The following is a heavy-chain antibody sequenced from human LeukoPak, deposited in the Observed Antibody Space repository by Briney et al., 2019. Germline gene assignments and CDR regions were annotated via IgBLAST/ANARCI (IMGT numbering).Heavy chain of an antibody. D-gene: IGHD2-15*01. V-gene: IGHV3-30-3*01. Sequence: PGGSLRLSCAASGFTFSSYVMHWVRQAPGKGLEWVAVISYDGSNKYYADSVKGRFTISRDNSKNTLYLQMNSLRAEDTAVYYCARVGCSGGSCYGGYYYYGMDVWGQGTTVTVSS. CDR3: ARVGCSGGSCYGGYYYYGMDV. CDR1: GFTFSSYV. J-gene: IGHJ6*02. CDR2: ISYDGSNK.